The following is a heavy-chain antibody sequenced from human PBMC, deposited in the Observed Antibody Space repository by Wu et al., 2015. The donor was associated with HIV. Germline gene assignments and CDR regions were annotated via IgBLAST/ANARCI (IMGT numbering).Heavy chain of an antibody. J-gene: IGHJ6*01. D-gene: IGHD6-19*01. CDR1: GGTFSSYA. Sequence: QVQLVQSGAEVKKPGSSVKVSCKASGGTFSSYAISWVRQAPGQGLEWMGGIIPIFGTANYAQKFQGRVTITTDESTSTAYMELSSLRSEDTAVYYCARTRQQWLATGGMDVWGPRGPRSPSPQ. CDR2: IIPIFGTA. V-gene: IGHV1-69*05. CDR3: ARTRQQWLATGGMDV.